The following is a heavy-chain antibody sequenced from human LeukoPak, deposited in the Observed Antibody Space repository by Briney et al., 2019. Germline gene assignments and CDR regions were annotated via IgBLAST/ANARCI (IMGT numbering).Heavy chain of an antibody. CDR2: IYSGGIT. V-gene: IGHV3-66*01. CDR3: GRGSAGYPADY. D-gene: IGHD5-12*01. J-gene: IGHJ4*02. CDR1: GFTVSSNY. Sequence: GGSLRLSCAASGFTVSSNYMSWVRQAPGKGLEWVSLIYSGGITYYADSVKGRFISSRDNSKNTLYLQMNSLRAEDTAVYYCGRGSAGYPADYRGQGTLVTVSS.